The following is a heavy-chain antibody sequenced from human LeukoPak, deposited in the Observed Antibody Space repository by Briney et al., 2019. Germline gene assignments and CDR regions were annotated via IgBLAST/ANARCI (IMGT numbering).Heavy chain of an antibody. V-gene: IGHV4-61*02. D-gene: IGHD1-26*01. CDR1: GGSISSSSYY. Sequence: SETLSLTCTVSGGSISSSSYYWSWIRQPAGKGLEWIGRIYTSGSTNYNPSLKSRVTMSVDTSKNQFSLNLRSVTAADTAVYYCARSRNTLQWELLTWGQGTLVTVSS. CDR2: IYTSGST. J-gene: IGHJ5*02. CDR3: ARSRNTLQWELLT.